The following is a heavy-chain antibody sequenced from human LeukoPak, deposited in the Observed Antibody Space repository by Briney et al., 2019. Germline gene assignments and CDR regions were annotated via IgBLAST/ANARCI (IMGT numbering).Heavy chain of an antibody. CDR2: ISAYNGNT. Sequence: ASVKVSCKASGYTFTSYGISWVRQAPGQGLEWMGWISAYNGNTNYAQRFQGRVTMTIDRSTSTAYMELTSLSSDDTAVYYCARDGPPWSDALHIWGRGTMVSVSS. CDR3: ARDGPPWSDALHI. CDR1: GYTFTSYG. V-gene: IGHV1-18*01. D-gene: IGHD2-8*02. J-gene: IGHJ3*02.